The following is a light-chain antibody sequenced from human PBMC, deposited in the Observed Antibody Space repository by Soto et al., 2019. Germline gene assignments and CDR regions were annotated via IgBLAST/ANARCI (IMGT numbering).Light chain of an antibody. CDR1: QSVSSSY. CDR3: QQYGSSPYT. Sequence: EIVLTQSPGTLSLSPGERATLSCRASQSVSSSYLAWYQQKPGQAPRLLIYGASSRATGIPDWFSGSGSVTDFTLTISRREPEDFAVYYCQQYGSSPYTFGQGTKLEIK. CDR2: GAS. V-gene: IGKV3-20*01. J-gene: IGKJ2*01.